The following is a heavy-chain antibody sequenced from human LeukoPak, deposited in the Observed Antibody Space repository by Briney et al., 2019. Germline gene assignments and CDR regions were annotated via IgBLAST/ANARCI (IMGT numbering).Heavy chain of an antibody. J-gene: IGHJ3*02. CDR2: IYYSGST. D-gene: IGHD3-22*01. CDR1: GGSISSYY. Sequence: SETLSLTCTVSGGSISSYYWSWIRQPPGKGLEWIGYIYYSGSTNYNPSLKSRVTISVDTSKNQFSLKLSSVTAADTAVYYCAREYHYYDSSGYYSLDAFDIWGQGTMVTVSS. CDR3: AREYHYYDSSGYYSLDAFDI. V-gene: IGHV4-59*01.